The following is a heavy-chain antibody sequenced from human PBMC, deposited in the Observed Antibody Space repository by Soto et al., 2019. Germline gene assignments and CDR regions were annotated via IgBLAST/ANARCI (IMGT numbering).Heavy chain of an antibody. J-gene: IGHJ4*02. D-gene: IGHD3-10*01. V-gene: IGHV3-23*01. CDR2: ISGSEDNI. CDR3: TSGSPSSFDY. CDR1: GFTFDDHA. Sequence: GGSLTLSCAASGFTFDDHARHWVRQAPGKGLEWVAVISGSEDNIHYADSVKGRFTISRDNSKNTLYLQMNSLRAEDTAVYFATSGSPSSFDYWGQGTLVTVSS.